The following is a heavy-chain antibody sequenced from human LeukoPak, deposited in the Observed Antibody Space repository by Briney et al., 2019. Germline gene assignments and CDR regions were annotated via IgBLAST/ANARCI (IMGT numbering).Heavy chain of an antibody. CDR1: GFTFSSYS. J-gene: IGHJ5*02. CDR2: ISSSSSTI. Sequence: GGSLRLSCAASGFTFSSYSMNWVRQAPGKGLEWVSYISSSSSTIYYADSVKGRFTISRDNAKNSLYLQMNSLRDEDTAVYCCARAIHYDFWSGSYNWFDPWGQGTLVTVSS. V-gene: IGHV3-48*02. CDR3: ARAIHYDFWSGSYNWFDP. D-gene: IGHD3-3*01.